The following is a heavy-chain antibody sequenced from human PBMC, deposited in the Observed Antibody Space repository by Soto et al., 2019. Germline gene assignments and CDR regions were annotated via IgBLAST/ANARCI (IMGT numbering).Heavy chain of an antibody. J-gene: IGHJ6*02. CDR1: GYSFSNYG. V-gene: IGHV1-18*01. CDR3: ATRAVAPLGRYMPRFSYCGLAV. Sequence: QVQLVQSGAEVKKPGASVKVSCKASGYSFSNYGITWVRQAPGQGLEWTGWISAQNGKTNYAQRIQGRVTMTTDTTTYRAYSELRSLTPDDRVVDYCATRAVAPLGRYMPRFSYCGLAVWGPGTTVIVSS. D-gene: IGHD3-16*02. CDR2: ISAQNGKT.